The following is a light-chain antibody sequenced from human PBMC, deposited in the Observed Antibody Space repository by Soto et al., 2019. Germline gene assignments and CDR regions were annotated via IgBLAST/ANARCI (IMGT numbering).Light chain of an antibody. CDR1: NIGSKS. Sequence: SYELTQSPSMSVAPGKTARITCGGSNIGSKSVHWYQQKPGQAPVLVIYYDRHRPSGIPERFSGSNSGNAATLTISRVEAGDEADYYCQVWDSSSDHVVFGGGTKVTVL. V-gene: IGLV3-21*04. CDR3: QVWDSSSDHVV. J-gene: IGLJ2*01. CDR2: YDR.